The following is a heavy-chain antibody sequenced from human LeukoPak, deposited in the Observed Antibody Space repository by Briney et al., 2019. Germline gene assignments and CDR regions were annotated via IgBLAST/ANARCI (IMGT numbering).Heavy chain of an antibody. CDR2: IYHSGST. J-gene: IGHJ6*02. CDR3: ARSTSSDYYYGMDV. CDR1: GYSISSGYY. D-gene: IGHD2-2*01. V-gene: IGHV4-38-2*02. Sequence: SETLSLTCTVSGYSISSGYYWGWIRQPPGKGLEWIGSIYHSGSTYYNPSLKSRVTISVDTSKNQFSLKLSSVTAADTAVYYCARSTSSDYYYGMDVWGQGTTVTVSS.